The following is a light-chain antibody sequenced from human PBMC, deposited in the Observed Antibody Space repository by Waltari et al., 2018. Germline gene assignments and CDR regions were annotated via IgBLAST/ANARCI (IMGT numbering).Light chain of an antibody. CDR1: QSVLYRANNKNY. Sequence: DIVMTQSPDSLAVSLGARATINCKSSQSVLYRANNKNYLAWYQQKPGQPPKLLIYWASIRESGVPDRFSGSGSGTDFTLTISSLQAEDVAVYYCQQYPTTPPITFGQGTRLEIK. J-gene: IGKJ5*01. CDR2: WAS. V-gene: IGKV4-1*01. CDR3: QQYPTTPPIT.